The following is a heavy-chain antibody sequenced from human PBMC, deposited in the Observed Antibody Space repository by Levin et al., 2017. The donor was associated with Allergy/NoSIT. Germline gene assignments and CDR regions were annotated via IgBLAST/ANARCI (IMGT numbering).Heavy chain of an antibody. CDR1: GYSSATYW. Sequence: GESLKISCTASGYSSATYWIGWVRQMPGKGLEWMGIIHLGDSDTRYRPSFQGQVTISADKSRKTASSQWSSLKASDTAIYYCESFPDVDYSVGLFDVWGQGTMVIVSS. CDR3: ESFPDVDYSVGLFDV. J-gene: IGHJ3*01. D-gene: IGHD3-10*02. CDR2: IHLGDSDT. V-gene: IGHV5-51*01.